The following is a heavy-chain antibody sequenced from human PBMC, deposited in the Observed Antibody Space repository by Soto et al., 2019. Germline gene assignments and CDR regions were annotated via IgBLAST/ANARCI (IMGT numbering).Heavy chain of an antibody. D-gene: IGHD3-10*01. V-gene: IGHV3-48*01. CDR1: GFTFSSYS. Sequence: EVQLVESGGGLVQPGGSLRLSCAASGFTFSSYSMNWVRQAPGKGLEWVSYISSSSSTIYYADSVKGRFTISRDNAKNSLYLQMNSLRAEDTAVYYCLTYGSGSYPPSVDYWGQGTLVTVSS. J-gene: IGHJ4*02. CDR3: LTYGSGSYPPSVDY. CDR2: ISSSSSTI.